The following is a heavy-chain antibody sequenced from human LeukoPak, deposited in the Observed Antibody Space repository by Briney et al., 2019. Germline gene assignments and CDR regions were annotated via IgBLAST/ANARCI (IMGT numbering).Heavy chain of an antibody. Sequence: GGSLRLSCAASGFTFSSYGMHWVRQAPGKGLEWVAVIWYDGSNKYYADSVKGRFTISRDNSKNTLYLQMNSLRAEDTAVYYCATYTYYDILTGYWEDAFDIWGQGTMVTVSS. CDR1: GFTFSSYG. CDR3: ATYTYYDILTGYWEDAFDI. J-gene: IGHJ3*02. CDR2: IWYDGSNK. D-gene: IGHD3-9*01. V-gene: IGHV3-33*01.